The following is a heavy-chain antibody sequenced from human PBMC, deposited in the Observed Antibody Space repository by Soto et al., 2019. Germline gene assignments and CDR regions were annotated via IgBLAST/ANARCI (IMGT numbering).Heavy chain of an antibody. J-gene: IGHJ6*02. Sequence: QVQLVQSGAEVKKPGSSVNVSCKASGGTFSSYAISWVRQAPGQGLEWRGGIIPIFGTANYAQKFQGRVTITADESTSTAYMELSSMRSEDTAVYYCARSGAEYYYGSGSFYYGMDVWGQGTTVTVSS. CDR1: GGTFSSYA. CDR3: ARSGAEYYYGSGSFYYGMDV. V-gene: IGHV1-69*01. D-gene: IGHD3-10*01. CDR2: IIPIFGTA.